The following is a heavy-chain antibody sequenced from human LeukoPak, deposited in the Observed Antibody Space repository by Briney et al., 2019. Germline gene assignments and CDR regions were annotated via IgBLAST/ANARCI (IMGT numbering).Heavy chain of an antibody. V-gene: IGHV4-39*01. CDR1: GGSISSSSYY. CDR3: ARFRAIPKYFDY. Sequence: SETLSLTCTVSGGSISSSSYYWGWIRQPPGKGLEWIGSIYYSGSTYYNPSLKSRVTISVDTSKNQFSLKLSSVTAADTAVYYCARFRAIPKYFDYWGQGTLVTVSS. CDR2: IYYSGST. J-gene: IGHJ4*02. D-gene: IGHD2-2*01.